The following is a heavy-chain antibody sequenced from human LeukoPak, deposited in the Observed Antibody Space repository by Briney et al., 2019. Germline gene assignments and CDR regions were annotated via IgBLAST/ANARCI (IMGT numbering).Heavy chain of an antibody. Sequence: SQTLSLTCADSGGSSRGGDYFWSWIRQPPGKGLEWIGHIHYSGNTYYNPSLKSRVSISVDTSKNQFSLKLSSVTAADTAVYYCATVNKYYGRKKAFDYWGQGTLVTVSS. J-gene: IGHJ4*02. CDR2: IHYSGNT. CDR3: ATVNKYYGRKKAFDY. D-gene: IGHD4-23*01. V-gene: IGHV4-30-4*01. CDR1: GGSSRGGDYF.